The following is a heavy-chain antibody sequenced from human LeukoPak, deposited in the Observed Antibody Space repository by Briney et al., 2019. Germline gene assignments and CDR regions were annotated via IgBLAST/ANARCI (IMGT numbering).Heavy chain of an antibody. J-gene: IGHJ4*02. CDR3: ARDPSYRWDYFDY. CDR1: GGSISSYY. CDR2: IYTSGST. Sequence: PSETLSLTCTVSGGSISSYYWSWIRQPAGKGLDWIGRIYTSGSTNYNPSLKSRVTISVDKSKNQFSLKLSSVTAADTAVYYCARDPSYRWDYFDYWGQGTLVTVSS. V-gene: IGHV4-4*07. D-gene: IGHD3-16*02.